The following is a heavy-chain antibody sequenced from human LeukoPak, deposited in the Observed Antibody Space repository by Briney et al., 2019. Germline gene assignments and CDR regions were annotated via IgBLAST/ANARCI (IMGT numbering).Heavy chain of an antibody. J-gene: IGHJ4*02. V-gene: IGHV1-8*03. D-gene: IGHD3-3*01. CDR2: MNPNSGNT. Sequence: ASVKVSCKASGYTFTSYDINWVRQATGQGLEWMGWMNPNSGNTGYAQKFQGRVTITRNPSISTAYMELSSLRSEDTAVYYCARAHKTSITIFGVVIRYYFDYWGQGTLVTVSS. CDR1: GYTFTSYD. CDR3: ARAHKTSITIFGVVIRYYFDY.